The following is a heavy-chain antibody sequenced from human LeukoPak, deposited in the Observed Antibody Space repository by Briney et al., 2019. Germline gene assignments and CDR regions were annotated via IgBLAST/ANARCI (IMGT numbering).Heavy chain of an antibody. Sequence: SGTLSLTCAVSGGSISRSYWWSWVRQPPGKGLEWIGEIYHSGSTNYNPSLGSRVTISVDKSKNQFSLKLSSVTAADTAVYYCARISRGGITMVRGVPGGDYWGQGTLVTVSS. D-gene: IGHD3-10*01. J-gene: IGHJ4*02. CDR3: ARISRGGITMVRGVPGGDY. CDR2: IYHSGST. V-gene: IGHV4-4*02. CDR1: GGSISRSYW.